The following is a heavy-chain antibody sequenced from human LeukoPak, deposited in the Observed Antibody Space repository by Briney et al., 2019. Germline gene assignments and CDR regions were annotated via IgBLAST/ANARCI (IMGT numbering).Heavy chain of an antibody. CDR1: GYSISSGYH. D-gene: IGHD3-22*01. CDR2: MSHSGST. J-gene: IGHJ4*02. V-gene: IGHV4-38-2*01. Sequence: SETLSLTCAVSGYSISSGYHWAWIRQPPGKGLEWIGSMSHSGSTYSNPSLKSRVTFSVDTSKTQFSVQLRSVSAADTAVYYCASHNVYDSSGDGRYYFDQWGQGTLVTVSS. CDR3: ASHNVYDSSGDGRYYFDQ.